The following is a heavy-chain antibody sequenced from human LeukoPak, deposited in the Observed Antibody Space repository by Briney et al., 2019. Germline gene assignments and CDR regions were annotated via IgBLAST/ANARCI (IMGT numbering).Heavy chain of an antibody. V-gene: IGHV3-23*01. Sequence: GESVTLSGSASRFTISIYAMRWLRPPPGKGRDWVAYISGSGGSTNYADSVKGRFTISRDNSKSTLYLQMNSMRAEDTAVYYCAKRESSGWVDGWGQGTLVTVSS. CDR1: RFTISIYA. D-gene: IGHD6-19*01. CDR2: ISGSGGST. CDR3: AKRESSGWVDG. J-gene: IGHJ4*02.